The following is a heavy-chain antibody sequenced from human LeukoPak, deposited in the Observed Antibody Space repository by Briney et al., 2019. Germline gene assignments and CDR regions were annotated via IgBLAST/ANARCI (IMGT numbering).Heavy chain of an antibody. V-gene: IGHV4-59*01. CDR3: ASGRLGYNSPFDS. J-gene: IGHJ4*02. CDR2: ISYTGNT. D-gene: IGHD5-24*01. CDR1: GGSISTNY. Sequence: SETLSLTCTVSGGSISTNYWRWIRQPPGKGLEGIGSISYTGNTNYNPSLKSRVTISVDASKNQFSLKLTSVTAADTAVYYCASGRLGYNSPFDSWGQGTLVTVSS.